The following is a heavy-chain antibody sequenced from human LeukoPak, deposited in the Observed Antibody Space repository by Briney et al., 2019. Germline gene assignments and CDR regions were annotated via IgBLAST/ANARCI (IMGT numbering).Heavy chain of an antibody. CDR1: GFTFSSYE. CDR3: ARDKVGATDLGDYFDY. V-gene: IGHV3-48*03. Sequence: GGSLRLSCAASGFTFSSYEMNWVRQAPGKGLEWVSYISSSGSTIYYADSVKGRFTTSRDNAKNSLYLQMNSLRAEDTAVYYCARDKVGATDLGDYFDYWGQGTLVTVSS. CDR2: ISSSGSTI. D-gene: IGHD1-26*01. J-gene: IGHJ4*02.